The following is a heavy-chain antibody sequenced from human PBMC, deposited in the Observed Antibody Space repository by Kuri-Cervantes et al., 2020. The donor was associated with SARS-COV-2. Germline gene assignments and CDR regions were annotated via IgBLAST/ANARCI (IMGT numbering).Heavy chain of an antibody. V-gene: IGHV3-23*01. D-gene: IGHD3-3*01. CDR3: AKDQYDFWSGYYFDY. CDR2: ISGSGGST. Sequence: GGSLRLSCAASGFTFSSYAMSWVRQAPGKGLEWVSAISGSGGSTYYADSVKGRFTISRDNSKNTLYLQMNSLRAEDTAVYYCAKDQYDFWSGYYFDYWGQGTLVTVSS. CDR1: GFTFSSYA. J-gene: IGHJ4*02.